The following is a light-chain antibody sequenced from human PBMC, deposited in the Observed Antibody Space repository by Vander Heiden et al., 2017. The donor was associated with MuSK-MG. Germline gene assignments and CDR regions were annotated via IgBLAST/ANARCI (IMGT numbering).Light chain of an antibody. Sequence: QSALTPPASVSGSPGQSITIPCTGTSSDVGGYNYVSWYQQQPGKAPKLMIYDVSNRPSGVSNRFSGSKSGNTASLTISGLQAEDEADYYCSSYTSSSTVVFGGGTKLTVL. CDR2: DVS. J-gene: IGLJ2*01. CDR1: SSDVGGYNY. V-gene: IGLV2-14*03. CDR3: SSYTSSSTVV.